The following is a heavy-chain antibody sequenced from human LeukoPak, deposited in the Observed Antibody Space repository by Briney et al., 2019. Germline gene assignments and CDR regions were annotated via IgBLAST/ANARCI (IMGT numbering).Heavy chain of an antibody. Sequence: LSETLSLTCTVSGGSISSSIYYWSWIRQHPGKGLEWIGYIYYSGSTYYNPSLKSRVTISVDTSKNQFSLKLSSVTAADTAVYYCARGHYYDSSGYRYWGQGTLVTVSS. J-gene: IGHJ4*02. CDR3: ARGHYYDSSGYRY. CDR1: GGSISSSIYY. CDR2: IYYSGST. V-gene: IGHV4-31*03. D-gene: IGHD3-22*01.